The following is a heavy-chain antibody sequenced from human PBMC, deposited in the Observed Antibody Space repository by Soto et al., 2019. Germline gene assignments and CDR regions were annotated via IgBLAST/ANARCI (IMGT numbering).Heavy chain of an antibody. CDR3: AKAPRYRGPYGMDV. J-gene: IGHJ6*02. V-gene: IGHV1-18*01. CDR1: GYTFTSYG. Sequence: ASGKVSCKASGYTFTSYGISWVRQAPGQGLEWMGWISAYNGNTNYAQKLQGRVTMTTDTSTSTAYMELRSLRSDDTAVYYCAKAPRYRGPYGMDVWGQGTTVTVSS. D-gene: IGHD3-9*01. CDR2: ISAYNGNT.